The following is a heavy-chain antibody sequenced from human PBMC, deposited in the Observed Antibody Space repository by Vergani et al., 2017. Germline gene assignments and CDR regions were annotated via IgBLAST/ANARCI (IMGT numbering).Heavy chain of an antibody. CDR3: ARSKIQRWMDV. J-gene: IGHJ6*02. CDR1: GGSISSGSYY. Sequence: QVQLQESGPGLVKPSQTLSLTCTVPGGSISSGSYYWSWIRQPAGKGLEWIGRIYTSGSTNYNPSLKSRVTISVDTSKNQFSLKLSSVTVADTAVYYCARSKIQRWMDVWGQGP. V-gene: IGHV4-61*02. CDR2: IYTSGST. D-gene: IGHD4-11*01.